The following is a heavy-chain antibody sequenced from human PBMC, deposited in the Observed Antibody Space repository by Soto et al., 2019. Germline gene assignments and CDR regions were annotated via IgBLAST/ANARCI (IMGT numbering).Heavy chain of an antibody. CDR1: GFTFSSYG. V-gene: IGHV3-30*18. CDR2: ISYDGSNK. D-gene: IGHD3-3*01. J-gene: IGHJ6*02. CDR3: AKKGLEWLLVVSNYYYYGMDV. Sequence: GGSLRLSCAASGFTFSSYGMHWVRQAPGKGLEWVAVISYDGSNKYYADSVKGRFTISRDNSKNTLYLQMNSLRAEDTAVYYCAKKGLEWLLVVSNYYYYGMDVWGQGTTVTVSS.